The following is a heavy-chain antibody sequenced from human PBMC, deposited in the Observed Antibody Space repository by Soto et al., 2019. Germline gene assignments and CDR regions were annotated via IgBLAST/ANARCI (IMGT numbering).Heavy chain of an antibody. CDR2: ISATGGST. CDR3: AKDRLAGNFDY. J-gene: IGHJ4*02. CDR1: RFTFNNYA. Sequence: PGGSLRLSCAASRFTFNNYAMNWVRQAPGKGLEWVATISATGGSTYYADSVKGRFTISRDNSKNTLYLQMNGLRVEDTAVYYCAKDRLAGNFDYWGQGTQVTVSS. V-gene: IGHV3-23*01.